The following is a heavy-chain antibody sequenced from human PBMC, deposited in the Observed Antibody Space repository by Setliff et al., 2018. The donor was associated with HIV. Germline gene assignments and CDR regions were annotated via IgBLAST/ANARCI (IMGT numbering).Heavy chain of an antibody. D-gene: IGHD1-26*01. V-gene: IGHV3-53*01. CDR1: GFTVSDNY. J-gene: IGHJ3*02. CDR2: IYSAGTT. CDR3: ARDWGDSGSYSGAFDI. Sequence: GGSLRLSCAASGFTVSDNYMTWVRQAPRKGLEWVSVIYSAGTTYYADSVKGRFTISRDTSKNAVSLQMSSLRAEDTAVYYCARDWGDSGSYSGAFDIWGQGTMVT.